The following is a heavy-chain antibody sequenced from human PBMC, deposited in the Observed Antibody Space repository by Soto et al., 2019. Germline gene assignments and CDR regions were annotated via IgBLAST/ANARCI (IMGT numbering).Heavy chain of an antibody. CDR3: AKDKAVIATVNWGGDY. CDR2: ISGGGVTT. J-gene: IGHJ4*02. D-gene: IGHD2-21*01. V-gene: IGHV3-23*01. CDR1: GFTFSAYA. Sequence: PGGSLRLSCAASGFTFSAYAMSWVRQAPGKGLEWVSAISGGGVTTYYADSVKGRFTISRDNSKSTLYLQMNSLRPEDTAVYYCAKDKAVIATVNWGGDYWGRGTLVTVSS.